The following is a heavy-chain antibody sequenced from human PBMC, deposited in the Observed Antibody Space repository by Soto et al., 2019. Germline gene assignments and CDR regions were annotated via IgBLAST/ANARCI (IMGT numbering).Heavy chain of an antibody. D-gene: IGHD6-13*01. CDR2: ISYDGSNK. Sequence: GGSLRLSCAASGFTFSSYAMHWARQAPGKGLEWVAVISYDGSNKYYADSVKGRFTISRDNSKNTLYLQMNSLRAEDTAVYYCARDGAAGFDYWGQGTLVTVSS. CDR3: ARDGAAGFDY. J-gene: IGHJ4*02. V-gene: IGHV3-30-3*01. CDR1: GFTFSSYA.